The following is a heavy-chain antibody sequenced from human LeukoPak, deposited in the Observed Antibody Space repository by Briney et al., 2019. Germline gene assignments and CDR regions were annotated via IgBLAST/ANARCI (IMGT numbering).Heavy chain of an antibody. V-gene: IGHV3-23*01. CDR3: ASDRYYYDSSGYYSHYWYFDL. CDR1: EFTFSSYA. D-gene: IGHD3-22*01. J-gene: IGHJ2*01. Sequence: PGGSLRLSCAASEFTFSSYAMSWVRQAPGKGLEWVSAISYSGGSTYYADSVKGRFTISRDNCKSTLYLQMNSLRAEDTAVYYCASDRYYYDSSGYYSHYWYFDLWGRGTLVTVSS. CDR2: ISYSGGST.